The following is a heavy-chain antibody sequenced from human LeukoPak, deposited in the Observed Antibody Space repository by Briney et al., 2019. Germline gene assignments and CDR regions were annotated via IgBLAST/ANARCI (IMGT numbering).Heavy chain of an antibody. CDR2: INPNSGGT. J-gene: IGHJ3*02. Sequence: ASVKVSCKASGYTFTGYYMHWVRQAPGQGLEWMGWINPNSGGTNYAQKLQGRVTMTRDTSISTAYMELRSLRSDDTAVYYCARKSDSSGYYSYAFDIWGQGTMVTVSS. D-gene: IGHD3-22*01. V-gene: IGHV1-2*02. CDR1: GYTFTGYY. CDR3: ARKSDSSGYYSYAFDI.